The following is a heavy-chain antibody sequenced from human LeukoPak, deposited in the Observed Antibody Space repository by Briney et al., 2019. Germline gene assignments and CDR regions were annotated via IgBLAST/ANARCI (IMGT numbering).Heavy chain of an antibody. Sequence: TSETLSLTCAVYGGSFSVYYWSWIRQPPGKGLEWIGEINHSGSTNYNPSLKSRVTISVDTSKNQFSLKLSSVTAADTAVYYCARVFYYDSSGYYSDYYGMDVWGQGTTVTVSS. CDR3: ARVFYYDSSGYYSDYYGMDV. CDR1: GGSFSVYY. J-gene: IGHJ6*02. D-gene: IGHD3-22*01. CDR2: INHSGST. V-gene: IGHV4-34*01.